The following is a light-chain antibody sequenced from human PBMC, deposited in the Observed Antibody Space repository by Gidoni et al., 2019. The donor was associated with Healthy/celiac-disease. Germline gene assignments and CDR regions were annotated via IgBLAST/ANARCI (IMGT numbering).Light chain of an antibody. CDR1: QSLLHSNGYTY. J-gene: IGKJ3*01. V-gene: IGKV2-28*01. CDR3: MQALQTPVT. CDR2: LGS. Sequence: DIVMTQSPLPLPVTPGEPASISCRSSQSLLHSNGYTYLDWYLQKPGQSPQLLIYLGSNRASGVPDRFSGSGSGTDFTLKISRVEAEDVGVYYCMQALQTPVTFGPGTKVDIK.